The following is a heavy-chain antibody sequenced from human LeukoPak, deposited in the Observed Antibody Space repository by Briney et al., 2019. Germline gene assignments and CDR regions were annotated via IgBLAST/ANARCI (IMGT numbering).Heavy chain of an antibody. CDR2: IYPGDSDT. CDR3: ARFRGYYYDCSGYYFDY. Sequence: GESLKISCKGSGYSFTSYWIGWVRQMPGKGLEWMGIIYPGDSDTRYSPSFQGQVTISADKSISTAYLQWSSLKASDTAMYYCARFRGYYYDCSGYYFDYWGQGTLVTVSS. J-gene: IGHJ4*02. D-gene: IGHD3-22*01. CDR1: GYSFTSYW. V-gene: IGHV5-51*01.